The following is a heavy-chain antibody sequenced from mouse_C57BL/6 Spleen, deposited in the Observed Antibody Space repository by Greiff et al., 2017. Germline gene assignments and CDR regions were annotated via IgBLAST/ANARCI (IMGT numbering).Heavy chain of an antibody. J-gene: IGHJ1*03. D-gene: IGHD1-1*01. CDR1: GYTFTSYW. V-gene: IGHV1-64*01. CDR3: ARIYYGSSYHWYFDV. Sequence: QVQLQQPGAELVKPGASVKLSCKASGYTFTSYWMHWVKQRPGQGLEWIGMIHPNSGSTNYNEKFKSKATLTVDKSSSTAYMQLSSLTSEDSAVYYCARIYYGSSYHWYFDVWGTGTTVTVTS. CDR2: IHPNSGST.